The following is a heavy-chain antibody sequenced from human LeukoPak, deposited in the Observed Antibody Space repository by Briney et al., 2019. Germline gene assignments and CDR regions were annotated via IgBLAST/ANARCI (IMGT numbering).Heavy chain of an antibody. D-gene: IGHD3-22*01. CDR3: ARGMGSGSYSAAYYFDY. V-gene: IGHV1-8*01. J-gene: IGHJ4*02. CDR1: VYTFSSYD. Sequence: ASGNVSCKAAVYTFSSYDINWMRQATGQGLEGMGWMNPNSCNTDYAHKVQGRVTMTSNTYISTAYMELSSLTSEDTDVYYCARGMGSGSYSAAYYFDYWGQGTLVTVSS. CDR2: MNPNSCNT.